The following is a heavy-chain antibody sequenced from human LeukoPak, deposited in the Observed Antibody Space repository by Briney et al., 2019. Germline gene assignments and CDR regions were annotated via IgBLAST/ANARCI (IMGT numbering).Heavy chain of an antibody. Sequence: GGSLRLSCAASGFTFSSYWMSWVRQAPGKGLEWVANIKQDGSEKYYVDSVKGRFTISSDNAKNSLYLQMNSLRAEDTAVYYCARERIEGGNWFDPWGQGTLVTVSS. D-gene: IGHD2-15*01. CDR3: ARERIEGGNWFDP. CDR2: IKQDGSEK. CDR1: GFTFSSYW. J-gene: IGHJ5*02. V-gene: IGHV3-7*01.